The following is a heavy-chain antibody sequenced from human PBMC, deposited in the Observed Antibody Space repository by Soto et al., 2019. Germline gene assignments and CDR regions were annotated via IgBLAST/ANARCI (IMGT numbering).Heavy chain of an antibody. Sequence: DLLSLSGAVPGYSNSIGYYWGWIRQPPGKGLEWFRSIYHRWITYYNRTLKSRVNISVETAKIKFSLNMSTVTAEEKVVYYCAKDKTVECLEFMSDYYYSGMDVWGQGTTVTVSS. D-gene: IGHD3-3*01. V-gene: IGHV4-38-2*02. CDR1: GYSNSIGYY. J-gene: IGHJ6*02. CDR3: AKDKTVECLEFMSDYYYSGMDV. CDR2: IYHRWIT.